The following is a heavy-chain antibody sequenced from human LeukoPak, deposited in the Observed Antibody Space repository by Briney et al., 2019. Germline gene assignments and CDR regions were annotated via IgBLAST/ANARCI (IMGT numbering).Heavy chain of an antibody. CDR2: INWNGGST. V-gene: IGHV3-20*04. J-gene: IGHJ4*02. D-gene: IGHD3-22*01. Sequence: PGGSLRLSCAASGFTFDDYGMSWVRQAPGKGLEWVSGINWNGGSTGYADSVKGRFTISRDNAKNSLYLQMNSLRAEDTALYYCARGVDSSGYWYYFDYWGLGTLVTVSS. CDR3: ARGVDSSGYWYYFDY. CDR1: GFTFDDYG.